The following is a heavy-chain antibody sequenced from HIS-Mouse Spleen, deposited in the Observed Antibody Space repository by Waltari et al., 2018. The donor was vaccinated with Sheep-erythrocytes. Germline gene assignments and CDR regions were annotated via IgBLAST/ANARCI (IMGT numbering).Heavy chain of an antibody. J-gene: IGHJ4*02. CDR3: ARHKDTAMVHFDY. CDR2: IYYSGST. CDR1: GGSISSSSYY. D-gene: IGHD5-18*01. Sequence: QLQLQESGPGLVKPSETLSLTCTVSGGSISSSSYYWGWIRQPPGKGLEWIGSIYYSGSTYYNPSLKSRVTISVDTSKNQVSLKLSSVTAADTAVYYCARHKDTAMVHFDYWGQGTLVTVSS. V-gene: IGHV4-39*01.